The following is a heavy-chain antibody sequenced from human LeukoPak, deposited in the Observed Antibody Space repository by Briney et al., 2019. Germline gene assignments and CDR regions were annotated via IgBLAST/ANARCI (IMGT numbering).Heavy chain of an antibody. CDR3: ARDSRHSGILDY. Sequence: SETLSLTCTVSGGSISSSSYYWGWIRQPPGKGLEWIGSIYYSGSTYYNPSLKSRVTISVDTSKNQFSLKLSSVTAADTAVYYCARDSRHSGILDYWGQGTLVTVSS. CDR2: IYYSGST. CDR1: GGSISSSSYY. J-gene: IGHJ4*02. V-gene: IGHV4-39*07. D-gene: IGHD1-14*01.